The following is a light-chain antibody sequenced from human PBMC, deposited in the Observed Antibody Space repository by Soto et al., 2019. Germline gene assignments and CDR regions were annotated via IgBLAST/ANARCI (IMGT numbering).Light chain of an antibody. V-gene: IGLV2-14*01. CDR2: EVD. J-gene: IGLJ3*02. Sequence: QSALTQPASVSGSPGQSITISCTGSSNDIGAYDYVSWYQQHPLQAPKLFIYEVDNPRSGISFRFSGSKSGRTASLTIPGLEGEDECEYFCSSYSTTITWVFGGGTKVTVL. CDR1: SNDIGAYDY. CDR3: SSYSTTITWV.